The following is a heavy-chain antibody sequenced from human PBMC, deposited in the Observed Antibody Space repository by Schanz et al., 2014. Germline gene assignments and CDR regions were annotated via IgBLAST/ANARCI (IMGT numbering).Heavy chain of an antibody. J-gene: IGHJ4*02. CDR1: GYTFTSYG. CDR3: ARDEWNASRFIDY. D-gene: IGHD3-16*01. CDR2: ISGYNGNT. V-gene: IGHV1-18*01. Sequence: QVQLVQSGAEVKKPGASVKVSCETSGYTFTSYGVTWVRQAPGEGLEWMGWISGYNGNTNFAQRFQGRVAMSTDTSTNTAYMELRSLTSDDTAVYYCARDEWNASRFIDYWGQGTLVTVSS.